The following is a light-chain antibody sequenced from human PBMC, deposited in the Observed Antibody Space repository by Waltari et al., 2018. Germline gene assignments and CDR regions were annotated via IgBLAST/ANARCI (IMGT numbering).Light chain of an antibody. CDR2: STN. CDR1: SSNIGRNT. CDR3: AACDDSLNGYVV. J-gene: IGLJ2*01. Sequence: QSVLTQPPSASGTPGQRVTISCSGSSSNIGRNTVTWYQPLPGTAPKLLIYSTNLRPSRVPDRFSDSTSGTSAALAISVLQSGDEADYYCAACDDSLNGYVVFGGGTKLTVL. V-gene: IGLV1-44*01.